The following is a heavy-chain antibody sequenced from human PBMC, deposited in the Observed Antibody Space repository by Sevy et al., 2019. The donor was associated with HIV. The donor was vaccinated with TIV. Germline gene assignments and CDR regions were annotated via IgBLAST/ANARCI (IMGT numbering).Heavy chain of an antibody. D-gene: IGHD3-10*01. J-gene: IGHJ6*02. V-gene: IGHV3-30-3*01. Sequence: GGSLRLSCAAFGFTFSSYAMHWVRQAPGKGLEWVAVISYDGSNKYYADSVKGRFTISRDNSKNTLYLQMNSLRAEDTAVYYCASSYGSGNSDYYGMDVWGQGTTVTVSS. CDR1: GFTFSSYA. CDR2: ISYDGSNK. CDR3: ASSYGSGNSDYYGMDV.